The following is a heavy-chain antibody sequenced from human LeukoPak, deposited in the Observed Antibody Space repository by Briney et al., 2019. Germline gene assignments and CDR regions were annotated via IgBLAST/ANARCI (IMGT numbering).Heavy chain of an antibody. V-gene: IGHV3-30*02. Sequence: GGPLTLSCAVSGFTFNTYHMLWLRHAPGKDRAGVAHIQDDGAKIHYADSVRGRFTISRDNSRSTVYLRLNSLNPDDTAVYYCATPTITLVVVISRFDYWGQGALVTVSS. CDR1: GFTFNTYH. J-gene: IGHJ4*02. CDR2: IQDDGAKI. D-gene: IGHD3-22*01. CDR3: ATPTITLVVVISRFDY.